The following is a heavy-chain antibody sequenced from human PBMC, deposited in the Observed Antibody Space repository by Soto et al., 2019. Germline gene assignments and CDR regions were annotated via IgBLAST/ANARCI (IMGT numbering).Heavy chain of an antibody. D-gene: IGHD1-26*01. V-gene: IGHV4-59*01. J-gene: IGHJ4*02. CDR2: IYYSGST. CDR1: GGSISSYY. CDR3: ARAPASVGALDY. Sequence: SETLSLTCTVSGGSISSYYWSWIRQPPGKGLEWIGYIYYSGSTNYNPSLKSRVTISVDTSKNQFSLKLSSVTAADTAVYYCARAPASVGALDYWGQGTLVTV.